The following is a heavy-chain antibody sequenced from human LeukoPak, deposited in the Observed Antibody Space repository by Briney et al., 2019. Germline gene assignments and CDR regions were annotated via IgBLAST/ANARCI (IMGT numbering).Heavy chain of an antibody. CDR1: GFTFSSYG. CDR3: AKETRGYSSGWYIPDFDY. J-gene: IGHJ4*02. CDR2: ISYDGSNK. D-gene: IGHD6-19*01. Sequence: GGSRRLSCAASGFTFSSYGMHWVRQAPGKGLEWVAVISYDGSNKYYADSVKGRFTISRDNSKNTLYLQMNSLRAEDTAVYYCAKETRGYSSGWYIPDFDYWGQGTLVTVSS. V-gene: IGHV3-30*18.